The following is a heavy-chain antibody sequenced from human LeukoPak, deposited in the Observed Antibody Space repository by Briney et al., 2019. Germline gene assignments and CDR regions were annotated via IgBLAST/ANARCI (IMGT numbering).Heavy chain of an antibody. V-gene: IGHV1-69*05. Sequence: GASVKVSCKASGGTFSSYAISWVRQAPGQGLEWMGGIIPIFGTANYAQKFQGRVTITTDESTSTAYMELSSLRAEDTAVYYCARDQDFGESSGYMDVWGKGTTVTVSS. D-gene: IGHD3-10*01. CDR1: GGTFSSYA. J-gene: IGHJ6*03. CDR3: ARDQDFGESSGYMDV. CDR2: IIPIFGTA.